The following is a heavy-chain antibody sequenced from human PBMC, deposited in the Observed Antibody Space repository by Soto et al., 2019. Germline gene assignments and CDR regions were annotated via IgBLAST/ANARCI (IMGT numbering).Heavy chain of an antibody. Sequence: QVQLVQSGAELKKPGASVRVSCKSSGNTFHNYAIHWVRQAPRQRPEWMGWINGGNGNTYYSEHFQGRVTFTRDTSASTVYMELRSLRSEDTAIYYCARDDSGYSDSHYIDHFNYWGQGALVTVSS. V-gene: IGHV1-3*01. CDR1: GNTFHNYA. CDR3: ARDDSGYSDSHYIDHFNY. CDR2: INGGNGNT. J-gene: IGHJ4*02. D-gene: IGHD1-26*01.